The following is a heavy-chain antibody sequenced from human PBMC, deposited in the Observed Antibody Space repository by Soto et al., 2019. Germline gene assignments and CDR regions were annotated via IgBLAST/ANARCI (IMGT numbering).Heavy chain of an antibody. V-gene: IGHV4-59*01. CDR3: ARSDGRY. CDR2: IYYTGTT. CDR1: GGSISSYY. Sequence: PSETLSLTCTVSGGSISSYYWSWIRQPPGKGLEWIGYIYYTGTTNYNPSLKSRVTISVDTSKNQFSLKLSSVTTADTAVYYCARSDGRYWGQGTLVTVSS. J-gene: IGHJ4*02.